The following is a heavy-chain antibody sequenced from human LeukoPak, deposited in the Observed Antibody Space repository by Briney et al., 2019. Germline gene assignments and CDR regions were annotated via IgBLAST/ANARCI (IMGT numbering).Heavy chain of an antibody. D-gene: IGHD2-2*01. CDR1: GGSISSTAYY. V-gene: IGHV4-39*01. CDR3: VRHRKTYCTTTRCSYYFDY. CDR2: INYSGTT. Sequence: SETLSLTCSVSGGSISSTAYYWGWIRQAPGKGLEWIGTINYSGTTQYNPSLKSRVIISVDTSKNQFSLKVRSVIAADLAVYYCVRHRKTYCTTTRCSYYFDYWGQGALVTVSS. J-gene: IGHJ4*02.